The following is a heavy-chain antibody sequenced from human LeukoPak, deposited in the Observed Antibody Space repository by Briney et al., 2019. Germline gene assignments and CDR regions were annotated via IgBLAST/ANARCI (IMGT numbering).Heavy chain of an antibody. CDR2: INPSGGST. CDR3: ARTDCTNGVCYIPYFDY. D-gene: IGHD2-8*01. CDR1: GYTFTSYY. V-gene: IGHV1-46*01. Sequence: ASVKVSCKASGYTFTSYYMHWVRHPPAQGLVWMGIINPSGGSTSYAEQFQGRVTMTRDTFTSTVYMELSSLRSEDTAVYYCARTDCTNGVCYIPYFDYWGQGTLVTVSS. J-gene: IGHJ4*02.